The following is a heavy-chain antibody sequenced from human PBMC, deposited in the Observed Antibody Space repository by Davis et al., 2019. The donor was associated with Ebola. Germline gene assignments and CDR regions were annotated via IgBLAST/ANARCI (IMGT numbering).Heavy chain of an antibody. Sequence: GESLKISCETSGFTFNDYTMHWVRQAPGKGLEWVSLISWDGDDTYYADSVRGRFTISRHNSNNSLYLQMDSLRTEDTALYYCASSLGANGYYPPHFDYWGQGTPVTVSS. D-gene: IGHD3-22*01. CDR2: ISWDGDDT. CDR3: ASSLGANGYYPPHFDY. J-gene: IGHJ4*02. CDR1: GFTFNDYT. V-gene: IGHV3-43*01.